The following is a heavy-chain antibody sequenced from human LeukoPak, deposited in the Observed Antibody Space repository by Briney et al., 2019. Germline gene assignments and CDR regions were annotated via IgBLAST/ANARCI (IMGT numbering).Heavy chain of an antibody. Sequence: GASVKVSCKASGYTFTSYGISWVRQAPGQGLEWMGWITAYNGDTRYAQKFQGRVTMTTDTSTSTVYMELRSLRSDGTAVYYCARTLKFFDGSGYYLFDYWGQGALVTVSS. V-gene: IGHV1-18*01. CDR2: ITAYNGDT. CDR3: ARTLKFFDGSGYYLFDY. CDR1: GYTFTSYG. D-gene: IGHD3-22*01. J-gene: IGHJ4*02.